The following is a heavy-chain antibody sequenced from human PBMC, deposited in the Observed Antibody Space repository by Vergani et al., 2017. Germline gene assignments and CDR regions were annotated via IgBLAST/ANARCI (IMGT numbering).Heavy chain of an antibody. J-gene: IGHJ4*02. CDR3: ARGPYYYGSGSYYSRLDY. Sequence: QVQLQQWGAGLLKPSETLSLTCAVYGGSFSGYYWSWIRQPPGKGLEWIGEINHSGSTNYNPSLKSRVTISVDTSKNQFSLKLSSVTAADTAVYYCARGPYYYGSGSYYSRLDYWGQGTLVTVSS. CDR1: GGSFSGYY. D-gene: IGHD3-10*01. V-gene: IGHV4-34*01. CDR2: INHSGST.